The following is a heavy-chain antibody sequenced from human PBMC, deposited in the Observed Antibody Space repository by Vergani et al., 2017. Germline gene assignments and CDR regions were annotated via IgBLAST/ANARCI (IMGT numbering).Heavy chain of an antibody. CDR2: IYYSGST. CDR1: GGSISSYY. D-gene: IGHD2-15*01. CDR3: ARRVAAYHYYFDY. J-gene: IGHJ4*02. Sequence: QLQLQESGPGLVKPSETLSLTCTVSGGSISSYYWSWIRQPPGKGLEWIGYIYYSGSTNYNPSLKSRVTISVDTSKNQFSLKLSSVTAADTAVYYCARRVAAYHYYFDYWGQGTLVTVSS. V-gene: IGHV4-59*01.